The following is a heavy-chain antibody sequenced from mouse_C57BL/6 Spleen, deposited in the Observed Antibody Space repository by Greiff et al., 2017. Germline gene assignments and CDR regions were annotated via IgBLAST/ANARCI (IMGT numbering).Heavy chain of an antibody. J-gene: IGHJ2*01. Sequence: EVQLQQSGPGLVKPSQSLSLTCSVPGYSITSGYYWNWIRQFPGNNLEWMGYISYDGSNNYNPALKNRISITRDTTKNQFFLKLNSLTTEDTATYYCAREAMKNYVDYWGQGTTLTVSS. D-gene: IGHD2-3*01. V-gene: IGHV3-6*01. CDR3: AREAMKNYVDY. CDR1: GYSITSGYY. CDR2: ISYDGSN.